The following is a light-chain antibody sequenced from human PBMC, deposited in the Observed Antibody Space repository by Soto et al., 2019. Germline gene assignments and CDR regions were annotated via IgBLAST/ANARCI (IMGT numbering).Light chain of an antibody. CDR2: EAS. Sequence: DIQMTQSPSTLSASVGDRVTITCRACQSISSWSAWYQQKPGKAPNLLIYEASRLESAVPSRFSGSASGTEFTLTINSLQPDDFATYFCQQYSSYPETFGQGTKV. CDR3: QQYSSYPET. V-gene: IGKV1-5*03. J-gene: IGKJ1*01. CDR1: QSISSW.